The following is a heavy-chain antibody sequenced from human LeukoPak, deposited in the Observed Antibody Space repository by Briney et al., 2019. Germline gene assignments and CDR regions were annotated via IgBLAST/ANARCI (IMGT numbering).Heavy chain of an antibody. CDR1: GFSISNDYY. D-gene: IGHD1-26*01. V-gene: IGHV4-38-2*02. CDR2: IYHSGTT. J-gene: IGHJ4*02. CDR3: ARGKAYSGSYYGIYDC. Sequence: PSETLSLTCTVSGFSISNDYYWTWLRQPPGRGLEWIGGIYHSGTTYYNPSLRGRVSISLDTSKTQFSLKLSSVTAADTAIYYCARGKAYSGSYYGIYDCWGQGTLVTVSS.